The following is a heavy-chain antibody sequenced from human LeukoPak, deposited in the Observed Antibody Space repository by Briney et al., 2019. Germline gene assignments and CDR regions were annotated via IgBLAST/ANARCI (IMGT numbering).Heavy chain of an antibody. CDR1: GGSISSGGYY. CDR2: IYYSGST. J-gene: IGHJ4*02. D-gene: IGHD3-22*01. CDR3: ARRARSSGYYYFDY. Sequence: SQTLSLTCTVSGGSISSGGYYWSWIRQHPGKGLEWIGYIYYSGSTYYNPSLKSRVTISVDTSKNQFSLKLSSVTAADTAVYYCARRARSSGYYYFDYWGQGTLVTVSS. V-gene: IGHV4-31*03.